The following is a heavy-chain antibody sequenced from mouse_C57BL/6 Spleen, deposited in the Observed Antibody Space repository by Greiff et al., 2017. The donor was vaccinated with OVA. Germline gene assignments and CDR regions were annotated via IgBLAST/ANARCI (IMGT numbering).Heavy chain of an antibody. V-gene: IGHV1-66*01. Sequence: QVHVKQSGPELVKPGASVKISCKASGYSFTSYYIHWVKQRPGQGLEWIGWIYPGSGNTKYNEKFKGKATLTADTSSSTAYMQLSSLTSEDSAVYYCARGGPYGSYAMDYWGQGTSVTVSS. J-gene: IGHJ4*01. CDR2: IYPGSGNT. D-gene: IGHD1-1*01. CDR1: GYSFTSYY. CDR3: ARGGPYGSYAMDY.